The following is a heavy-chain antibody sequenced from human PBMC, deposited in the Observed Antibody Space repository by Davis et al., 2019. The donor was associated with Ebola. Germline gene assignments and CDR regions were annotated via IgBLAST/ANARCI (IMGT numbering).Heavy chain of an antibody. CDR3: AKDQHRYSNNPDY. D-gene: IGHD6-13*01. V-gene: IGHV3-23*01. J-gene: IGHJ4*02. Sequence: PGGSLRLSCAASGFTFSSYAMSWVRQAPGKGLEWVSAISGSGGSTYYADSVKGRFTISRDNAKNSLYLQMNSLRAEDTALYYCAKDQHRYSNNPDYWGQGTLVTVSS. CDR1: GFTFSSYA. CDR2: ISGSGGST.